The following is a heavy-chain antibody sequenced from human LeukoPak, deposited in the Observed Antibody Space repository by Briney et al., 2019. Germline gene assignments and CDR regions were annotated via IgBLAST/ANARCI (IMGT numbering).Heavy chain of an antibody. V-gene: IGHV4-30-2*01. J-gene: IGHJ4*02. CDR3: ARVRADILAGPYFDY. CDR2: IYHSGST. D-gene: IGHD3-9*01. Sequence: SQTLSLTCAVSGGSISSGGYSWSWIRQPPGKGLEWIGYIYHSGSTYYNPSLKSRVTISVDRSKNQFPLKLSSVTAADTAVYYCARVRADILAGPYFDYWGQGTLVTVSS. CDR1: GGSISSGGYS.